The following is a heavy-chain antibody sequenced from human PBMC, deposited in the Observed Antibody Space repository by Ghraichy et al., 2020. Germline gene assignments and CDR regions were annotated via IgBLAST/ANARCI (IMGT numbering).Heavy chain of an antibody. CDR1: GFSLSTSGVG. V-gene: IGHV2-5*01. Sequence: SGPTLVKPTQTLTLTCTFSGFSLSTSGVGVGWIRQPPGKALEWLALIYWNDDKRYSPSLKSRLTITKDTSRNQVVLTMTNVDPVDTATYYCGFMITFGGLIATPGDYWGQGTLVTVSS. D-gene: IGHD3-16*02. J-gene: IGHJ4*02. CDR3: GFMITFGGLIATPGDY. CDR2: IYWNDDK.